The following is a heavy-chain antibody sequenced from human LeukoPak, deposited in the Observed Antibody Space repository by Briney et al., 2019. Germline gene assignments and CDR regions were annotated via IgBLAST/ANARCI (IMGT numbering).Heavy chain of an antibody. Sequence: SQTLSLTCTVSGGSISSYYWSWIRQPAGKGLEWIGCIYNTGSTNYNPSLKSRVTMSVDTSKNQFSLKLNTVTAADTAVYYCARDSLHYYSYYRDVWGKGTTVTVSS. V-gene: IGHV4-4*07. J-gene: IGHJ6*03. CDR3: ARDSLHYYSYYRDV. CDR1: GGSISSYY. CDR2: IYNTGST.